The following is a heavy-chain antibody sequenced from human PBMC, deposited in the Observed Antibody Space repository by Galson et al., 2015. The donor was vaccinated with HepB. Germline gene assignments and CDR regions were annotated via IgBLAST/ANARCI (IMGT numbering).Heavy chain of an antibody. CDR2: INGDGSTT. CDR1: GFTFSRHW. CDR3: LSGSHYRDIDY. V-gene: IGHV3-74*01. J-gene: IGHJ4*02. Sequence: SLRLAGAASGFTFSRHWMHWVRLAPGKGLVGVSRINGDGSTTSYADSVKVRFTISRDNAKNTRYLQMNSLRAEDTAVDYCLSGSHYRDIDYWGQGALVTVSS. D-gene: IGHD1-26*01.